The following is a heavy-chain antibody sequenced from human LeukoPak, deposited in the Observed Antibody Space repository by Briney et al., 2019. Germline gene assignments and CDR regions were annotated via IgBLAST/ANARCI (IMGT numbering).Heavy chain of an antibody. Sequence: PSETLSLTCNVSGYSISSGNYWGWIRQPPGKTLEWIGSTYHSGSTQLHPSLHSRVTISVDTSKNQFFLNLSSVTATDTAVYYCARGEVGSIGRLGYWGQGILVTVSS. J-gene: IGHJ4*02. CDR3: ARGEVGSIGRLGY. D-gene: IGHD1-26*01. CDR2: TYHSGST. V-gene: IGHV4-38-2*02. CDR1: GYSISSGNY.